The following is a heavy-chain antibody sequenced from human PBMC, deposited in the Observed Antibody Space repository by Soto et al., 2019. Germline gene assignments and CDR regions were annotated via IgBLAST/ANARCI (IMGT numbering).Heavy chain of an antibody. V-gene: IGHV1-3*01. D-gene: IGHD2-2*01. CDR1: GYTFTSYA. CDR2: INAGNGNT. Sequence: ASVKVSCKASGYTFTSYAMHWVRQAPGQRLEWMGWINAGNGNTKYSQKFQGRVTITRDTSASTAYMELSSLRSEDTAVYYCARGNGYCSSTSCYVGWFDPWGQGTLVTVS. CDR3: ARGNGYCSSTSCYVGWFDP. J-gene: IGHJ5*02.